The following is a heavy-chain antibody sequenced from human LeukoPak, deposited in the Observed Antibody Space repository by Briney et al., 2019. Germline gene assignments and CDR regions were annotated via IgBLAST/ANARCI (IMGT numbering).Heavy chain of an antibody. J-gene: IGHJ4*02. CDR1: VYTFTGYY. CDR3: ARDKGYSYGFNY. D-gene: IGHD5-18*01. CDR2: INPNSGDT. V-gene: IGHV1-2*02. Sequence: ASVKVSCKASVYTFTGYYMHWVRQAPGQGLEWMGWINPNSGDTNYAQKFQGRVTMTGDTSISTAYMELSGLRSDDTAMYYCARDKGYSYGFNYWGQGTLVTVSS.